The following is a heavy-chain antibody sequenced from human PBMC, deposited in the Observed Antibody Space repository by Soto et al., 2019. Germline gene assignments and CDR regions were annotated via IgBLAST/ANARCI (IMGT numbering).Heavy chain of an antibody. J-gene: IGHJ4*02. CDR3: AKDLLPPVAGTVEPYFDY. CDR1: GFTFSSYA. Sequence: GGSLRLSCAASGFTFSSYAMSWVRQAPGKGLEWVSAISGSGGSTYYADSVKGRFTISRDNSKNTLYLQMNSLRAEDTAVYYCAKDLLPPVAGTVEPYFDYWGQGTLVTVSS. D-gene: IGHD6-19*01. CDR2: ISGSGGST. V-gene: IGHV3-23*01.